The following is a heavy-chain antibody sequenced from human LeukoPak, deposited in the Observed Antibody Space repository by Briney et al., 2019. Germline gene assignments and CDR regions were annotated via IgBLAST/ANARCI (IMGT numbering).Heavy chain of an antibody. CDR3: ARAPLLWFGELGADY. CDR2: INWNGGST. CDR1: GFTFDDYG. J-gene: IGHJ4*02. V-gene: IGHV3-20*04. Sequence: GGSLRLSCAASGFTFDDYGMSWVRQAPGKGLEWVSGINWNGGSTGYADSVKGRFTISRDNAKNSLYLQMNSLRAEDTAVYYCARAPLLWFGELGADYWGQGTLVTVSS. D-gene: IGHD3-10*01.